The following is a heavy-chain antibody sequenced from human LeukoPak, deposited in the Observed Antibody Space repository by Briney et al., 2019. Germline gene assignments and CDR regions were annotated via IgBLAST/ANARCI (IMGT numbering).Heavy chain of an antibody. Sequence: SVKVSCKASGGTFSSYAISWVRQAPGQGLEWMGRIIPILGIANYAQKFQGRVTITADKSTSTAYMALSSLRSDDTAVYYCASSASGYDSYSFDYWGQGTLVTVSS. CDR3: ASSASGYDSYSFDY. J-gene: IGHJ4*02. D-gene: IGHD5-12*01. CDR2: IIPILGIA. V-gene: IGHV1-69*04. CDR1: GGTFSSYA.